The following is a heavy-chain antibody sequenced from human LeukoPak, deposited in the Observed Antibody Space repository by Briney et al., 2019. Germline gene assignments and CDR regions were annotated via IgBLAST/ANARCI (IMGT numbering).Heavy chain of an antibody. Sequence: GGSLRLSCAASGFTFSTYWMDWVRQAPGKGLEWVANMKYDGSEKYYVDSVKGRFTISRDNAKNSLYLQMNSLRAEDTAVYYCARDIEAAGLFLDYWGQGTLVTVSS. J-gene: IGHJ4*02. CDR1: GFTFSTYW. V-gene: IGHV3-7*01. CDR2: MKYDGSEK. CDR3: ARDIEAAGLFLDY. D-gene: IGHD6-13*01.